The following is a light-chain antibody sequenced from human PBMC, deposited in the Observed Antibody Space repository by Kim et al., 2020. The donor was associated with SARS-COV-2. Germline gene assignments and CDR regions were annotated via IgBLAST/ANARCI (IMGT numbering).Light chain of an antibody. Sequence: DIQMTQSPSTLSASVGDRVTITCRASQSVSAWLAWYQQQPGKAPNLLIYTASSLESGVPSRFSASGSGTEFTLTISSLQPDDFATYYGLQYNAYSPWTFGQGTKLEI. CDR1: QSVSAW. CDR2: TAS. CDR3: LQYNAYSPWT. J-gene: IGKJ1*01. V-gene: IGKV1-5*03.